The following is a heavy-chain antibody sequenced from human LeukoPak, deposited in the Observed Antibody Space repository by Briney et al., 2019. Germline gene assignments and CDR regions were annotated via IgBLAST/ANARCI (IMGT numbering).Heavy chain of an antibody. CDR3: ARHLDYDSSGYFRSDNYYYGMDV. D-gene: IGHD3-22*01. CDR1: GYSFTSYW. Sequence: GESLKISCKGSGYSFTSYWIGWVRQMPGKGLEWMGIIYPGDSDTRYSPPFQGQVTISADKSISTAYLQWSSLKASDTAMYYCARHLDYDSSGYFRSDNYYYGMDVWGQGTTVTVSS. V-gene: IGHV5-51*01. J-gene: IGHJ6*02. CDR2: IYPGDSDT.